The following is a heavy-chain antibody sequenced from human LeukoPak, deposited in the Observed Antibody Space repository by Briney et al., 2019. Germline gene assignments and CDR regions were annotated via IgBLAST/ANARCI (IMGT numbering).Heavy chain of an antibody. J-gene: IGHJ6*02. Sequence: ASVKVSCKASGYTFTGYYMNWVRQAPGQGLEWMGWINPNSGGTNYAQKFQGRVTMTRDTSISTAYMELSRLRSDDTAVYYCARDPPRYCSSTSCYIGYYYYYYGMDVWGQGTTVTVSS. CDR2: INPNSGGT. CDR3: ARDPPRYCSSTSCYIGYYYYYYGMDV. CDR1: GYTFTGYY. D-gene: IGHD2-2*02. V-gene: IGHV1-2*02.